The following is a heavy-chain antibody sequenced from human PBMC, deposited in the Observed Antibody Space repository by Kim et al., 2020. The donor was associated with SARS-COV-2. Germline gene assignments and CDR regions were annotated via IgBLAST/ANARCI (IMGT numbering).Heavy chain of an antibody. J-gene: IGHJ3*02. CDR3: ARVRYPKGIAVAGSNAFDI. V-gene: IGHV1-2*06. Sequence: ASVKVSCKASGYTFTGYYMHWVRQAPGQGLEWMGRINPNSGGTNYAQKFQGRVTMTRDTSISTAYMELSRLRSDDTAVYYCARVRYPKGIAVAGSNAFDIWGQGTMVTVSS. CDR1: GYTFTGYY. D-gene: IGHD6-19*01. CDR2: INPNSGGT.